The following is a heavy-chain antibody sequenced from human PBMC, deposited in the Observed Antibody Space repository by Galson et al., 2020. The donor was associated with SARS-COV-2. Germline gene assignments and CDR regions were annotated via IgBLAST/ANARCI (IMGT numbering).Heavy chain of an antibody. V-gene: IGHV3-7*01. J-gene: IGHJ4*02. Sequence: GRSLRLSCAASGFTFSSYWMSWVRQAPGKGLEWVASIKQDGSEKYHVDSVKGRFTISRDNAKNSLYLQMNSLRAEDTAVYYCASPGFYGVVAANLRFDYWGQGTLVTVSS. CDR1: GFTFSSYW. D-gene: IGHD2-15*01. CDR3: ASPGFYGVVAANLRFDY. CDR2: IKQDGSEK.